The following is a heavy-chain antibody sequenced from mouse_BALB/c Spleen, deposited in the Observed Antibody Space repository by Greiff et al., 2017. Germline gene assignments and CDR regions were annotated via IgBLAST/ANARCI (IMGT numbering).Heavy chain of an antibody. CDR3: ARLITTVVPFDY. J-gene: IGHJ2*01. CDR2: ISYSGST. CDR1: GYSITSDYA. D-gene: IGHD1-1*01. V-gene: IGHV3-2*02. Sequence: EVMLVESGPGLVKPSQSLSLTCTVTGYSITSDYAWNWIRQFPGNKLEWMGYISYSGSTSYNPSLKSRISITRDTSKNQFFLQLNSVTTEDTATYYCARLITTVVPFDYWGQGTTLTVSS.